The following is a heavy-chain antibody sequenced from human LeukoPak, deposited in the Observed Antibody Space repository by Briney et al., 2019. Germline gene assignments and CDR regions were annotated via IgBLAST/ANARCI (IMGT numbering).Heavy chain of an antibody. CDR1: GGSFSGYY. Sequence: SETLSLTCAVHGGSFSGYYWSWIRQPPGKGLEWIGEINHSGSTNYNPSLKSRVTISVDTSKNQFSLKLSSVTAADTAVYYCARHPDTMIVGEADYWGQGTLVTVSS. CDR3: ARHPDTMIVGEADY. CDR2: INHSGST. D-gene: IGHD3-22*01. J-gene: IGHJ4*02. V-gene: IGHV4-34*01.